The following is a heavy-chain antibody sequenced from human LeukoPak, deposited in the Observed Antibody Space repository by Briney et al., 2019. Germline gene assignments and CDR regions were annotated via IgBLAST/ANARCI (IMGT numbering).Heavy chain of an antibody. CDR3: ARGNSYGLDV. Sequence: GGSLRLSCAASGFTFSGYSMHWVRQAPGKGLLWVSRIKSDGSSTNYADSVKGRFTISRDNAKNTLYLQMNSLRAEDTAVYYCARGNSYGLDVWGQGTTVTVSS. J-gene: IGHJ6*02. V-gene: IGHV3-74*01. CDR1: GFTFSGYS. CDR2: IKSDGSST.